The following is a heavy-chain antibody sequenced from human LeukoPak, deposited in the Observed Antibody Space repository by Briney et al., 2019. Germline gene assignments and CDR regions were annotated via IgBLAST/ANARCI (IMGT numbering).Heavy chain of an antibody. D-gene: IGHD4-17*01. CDR1: GGSISNYY. Sequence: SETLSLTCTVSGGSISNYYWSWIRQPPGKGLEWIGYIYYSGSTNYNPSLKSRVTISVYTSKNQFSLKLTSVTAADTAVYYCARHGYTYGNFDYWGQGTLLTVSS. J-gene: IGHJ4*02. CDR2: IYYSGST. CDR3: ARHGYTYGNFDY. V-gene: IGHV4-59*08.